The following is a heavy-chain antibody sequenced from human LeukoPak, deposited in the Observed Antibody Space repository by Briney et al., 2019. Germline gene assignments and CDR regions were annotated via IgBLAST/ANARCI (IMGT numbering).Heavy chain of an antibody. V-gene: IGHV4-39*01. Sequence: PSETLSLTCTVSGGSISSSSYYWGWIRQPPGKGLEWIGSIYYSGSTYYNPSLKSRVTISVDTSKNQFSLKLSSVTAADTAVYYCARLNILWRLFDYWGQGTLVTVSS. D-gene: IGHD4-17*01. CDR3: ARLNILWRLFDY. J-gene: IGHJ4*02. CDR1: GGSISSSSYY. CDR2: IYYSGST.